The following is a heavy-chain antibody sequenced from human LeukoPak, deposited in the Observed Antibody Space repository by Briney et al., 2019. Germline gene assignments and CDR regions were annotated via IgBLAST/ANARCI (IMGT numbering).Heavy chain of an antibody. V-gene: IGHV3-23*01. CDR3: AKTGLRLGELSSTFALYYFDY. J-gene: IGHJ4*02. D-gene: IGHD3-16*02. CDR2: ISGSGGST. Sequence: AGGSLRLSCAASGFTFSSYAMSWIRQAPGKGLEWVSAISGSGGSTYYADSVKGRFTISRDNSKNTLYLQMTSLRAEDTAVYYCAKTGLRLGELSSTFALYYFDYWGQGTLVTVSS. CDR1: GFTFSSYA.